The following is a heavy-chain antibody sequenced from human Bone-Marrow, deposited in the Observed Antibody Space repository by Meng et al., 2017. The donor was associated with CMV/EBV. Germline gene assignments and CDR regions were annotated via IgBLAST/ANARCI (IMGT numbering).Heavy chain of an antibody. Sequence: SETLSLTCTVSGGSISSYYWSWIRQPPGKGLEWIGYIYYSGSTNYNPSLKSRVTISVDTSKNQFSLKLSSVTAADTAVYYCARLVYCSSTSCPSGWFDPWGQGNLVNVAA. J-gene: IGHJ5*02. CDR3: ARLVYCSSTSCPSGWFDP. CDR2: IYYSGST. V-gene: IGHV4-59*01. CDR1: GGSISSYY. D-gene: IGHD2-2*01.